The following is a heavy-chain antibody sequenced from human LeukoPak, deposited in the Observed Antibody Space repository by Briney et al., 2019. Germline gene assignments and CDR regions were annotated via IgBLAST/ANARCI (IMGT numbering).Heavy chain of an antibody. V-gene: IGHV4-61*02. CDR3: ARIWPDL. Sequence: SETLSLTCAVSGGSITSGVYSWSWIRQPAGKGLEWIGRIYSSGSTNYNPSLKSRVTISLDTSKNQFSLRLNSVTAADTAVYYCARIWPDLWGRGTLVTVSS. D-gene: IGHD3-10*01. CDR1: GGSITSGVYS. CDR2: IYSSGST. J-gene: IGHJ2*01.